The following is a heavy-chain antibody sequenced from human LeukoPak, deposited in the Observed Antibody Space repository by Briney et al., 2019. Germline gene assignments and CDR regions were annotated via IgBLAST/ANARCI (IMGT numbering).Heavy chain of an antibody. V-gene: IGHV1-2*02. Sequence: GASVKVSCKASGYTFIGYYMHWVRQAPGQGLEWMGWINPNSGGTNYAQKFQGRVTMTRDTSISTAYMELSRLRSDDTAVYYCARPGRYGSGTLRLIDYWGQGTLVTVSS. CDR2: INPNSGGT. CDR3: ARPGRYGSGTLRLIDY. D-gene: IGHD3-10*01. CDR1: GYTFIGYY. J-gene: IGHJ4*02.